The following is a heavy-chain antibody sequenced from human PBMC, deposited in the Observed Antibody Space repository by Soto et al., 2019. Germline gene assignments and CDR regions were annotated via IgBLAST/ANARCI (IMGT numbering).Heavy chain of an antibody. CDR3: ACRYPAFAF. D-gene: IGHD2-2*01. CDR1: GYTFTSYG. V-gene: IGHV1-18*01. J-gene: IGHJ4*02. Sequence: ASVKVSCKTSGYTFTSYGISWVRQAPGQGLEWMGWISTDKGKTNYAQKFQGRVTMTTDTSTSTAYMEMRSLRSDDTAVYYCACRYPAFAFGGQESVGTVSS. CDR2: ISTDKGKT.